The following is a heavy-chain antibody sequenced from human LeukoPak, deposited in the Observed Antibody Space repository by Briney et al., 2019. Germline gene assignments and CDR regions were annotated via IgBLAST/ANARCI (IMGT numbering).Heavy chain of an antibody. Sequence: GGSLRPSCAASGFTFSSYAMSWVRQAPGKGLEWVSGISGSGGSTYYADSVKGRFTISRDNAKNSLYLQMNSLRDEDTAFYYCARGRDGSQSYSNYYYYYMDVWGKGTTVTVSS. CDR3: ARGRDGSQSYSNYYYYYMDV. D-gene: IGHD3-10*01. J-gene: IGHJ6*03. V-gene: IGHV3-23*01. CDR1: GFTFSSYA. CDR2: ISGSGGST.